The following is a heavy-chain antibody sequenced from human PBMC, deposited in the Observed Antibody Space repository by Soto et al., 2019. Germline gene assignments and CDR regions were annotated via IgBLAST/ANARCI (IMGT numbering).Heavy chain of an antibody. V-gene: IGHV4-34*01. CDR2: INHSGST. CDR1: GGSFSGYY. Sequence: SETLCLTCAVYGGSFSGYYWSWIRQPPGKGLEWIGEINHSGSTNYNPSLKSRVTISIDTSKNQFSLKLSSVTAADTAVYYCARRRGYLGYMDVWGKGTTVTVSS. J-gene: IGHJ6*03. D-gene: IGHD2-15*01. CDR3: ARRRGYLGYMDV.